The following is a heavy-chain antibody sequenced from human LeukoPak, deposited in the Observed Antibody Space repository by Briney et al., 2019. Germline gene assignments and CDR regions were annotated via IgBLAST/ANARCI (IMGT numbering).Heavy chain of an antibody. V-gene: IGHV3-7*04. Sequence: QAGGSLRLSCAGSGFTFSSYWMTWVRKAPGKGLEWVASIKQDGSDKYYADSVKGRFTISRDNAKNSLYLQMNSLRAEDTPVYYCARIYCSGGSCTFDYWGQGTLVTVSS. CDR3: ARIYCSGGSCTFDY. J-gene: IGHJ4*02. D-gene: IGHD2-15*01. CDR1: GFTFSSYW. CDR2: IKQDGSDK.